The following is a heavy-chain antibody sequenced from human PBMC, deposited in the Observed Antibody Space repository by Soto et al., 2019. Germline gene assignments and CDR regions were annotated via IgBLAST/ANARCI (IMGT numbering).Heavy chain of an antibody. Sequence: QVQLQESGPGLVKPSGTLSLTCAVSGGSISSSNWWSWVRQPPGKGLEWIGEIYHSGNTNYNPSLKSRVTMAVDKARNQFSLKLSSVTAADTAVYYCARRWGEGRVDDWGQGTLVTVSS. CDR3: ARRWGEGRVDD. CDR1: GGSISSSNW. J-gene: IGHJ4*02. D-gene: IGHD3-10*01. V-gene: IGHV4-4*02. CDR2: IYHSGNT.